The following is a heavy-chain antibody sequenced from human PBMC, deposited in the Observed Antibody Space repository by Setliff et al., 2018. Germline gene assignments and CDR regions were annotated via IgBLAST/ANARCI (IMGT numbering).Heavy chain of an antibody. CDR2: ISTSSTII. Sequence: GGSLRLSCVTSGFTFSNYGMTWVRRAPGKGLEWISYISTSSTIIYYADSVKGRFTISRDNANHSLHLQMNSLRAEDTAVYFCARLALTGYDSSGYYYALDYYYYMDVWGKGTTVTVSS. D-gene: IGHD3-22*01. J-gene: IGHJ6*03. V-gene: IGHV3-48*01. CDR1: GFTFSNYG. CDR3: ARLALTGYDSSGYYYALDYYYYMDV.